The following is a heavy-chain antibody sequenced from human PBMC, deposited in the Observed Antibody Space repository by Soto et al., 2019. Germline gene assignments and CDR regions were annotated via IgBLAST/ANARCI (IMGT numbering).Heavy chain of an antibody. Sequence: GGSLRLSCAASGFAFTSHALHWVRQAPGKGLEWVALISNDGGKKQYAESVEGRLTVSRDSSRNTLYLHLNSLRPDDTAVYFCARDAGNTWGFPFCDFWGQVKLVTVSS. CDR3: ARDAGNTWGFPFCDF. D-gene: IGHD3-10*01. CDR1: GFAFTSHA. V-gene: IGHV3-30-3*01. J-gene: IGHJ4*02. CDR2: ISNDGGKK.